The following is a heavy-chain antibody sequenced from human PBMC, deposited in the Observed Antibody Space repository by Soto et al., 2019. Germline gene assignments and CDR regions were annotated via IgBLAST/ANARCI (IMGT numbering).Heavy chain of an antibody. J-gene: IGHJ4*02. V-gene: IGHV3-9*01. CDR2: INWNSGSI. D-gene: IGHD3-9*01. CDR3: EKDLRYDILSVQFDY. CDR1: GFSLDDYA. Sequence: EVQLVESGGGLVQPGRSLRLFCAASGFSLDDYAMHWVRQAPGKGLEWVSGINWNSGSIGYADSVKGRFTISRDNAKNSLYLQMNSLRAEYTALYYCEKDLRYDILSVQFDYWCQGTLVTVSS.